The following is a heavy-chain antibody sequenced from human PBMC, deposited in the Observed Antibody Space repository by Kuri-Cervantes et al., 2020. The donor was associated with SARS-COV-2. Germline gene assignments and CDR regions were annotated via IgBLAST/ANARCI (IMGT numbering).Heavy chain of an antibody. J-gene: IGHJ4*02. CDR1: GFTFSSYG. Sequence: GESLKISCAASGFTFSSYGMHWVRQAPGKGLEWVAVIWYDGSNKYYADSVKGRFTISRDNSKNTLYLQMNSLRAEDTAVYYCAKTYYDFWSGYEYWGQGTLVTVSS. CDR3: AKTYYDFWSGYEY. CDR2: IWYDGSNK. D-gene: IGHD3-3*01. V-gene: IGHV3-33*06.